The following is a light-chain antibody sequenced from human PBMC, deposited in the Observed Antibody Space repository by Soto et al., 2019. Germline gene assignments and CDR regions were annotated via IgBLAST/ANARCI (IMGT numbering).Light chain of an antibody. CDR2: VAS. CDR1: QRVSSN. Sequence: EIVMTQSPATLSVSPGERATLSCRASQRVSSNLAWYQQKPGQTPNLLIYVASTRATGIPARFSRSGSGTEFTLTISSLQSEDFAVYYCQQYNVWPLTFGGGTKVEFK. CDR3: QQYNVWPLT. J-gene: IGKJ4*01. V-gene: IGKV3-15*01.